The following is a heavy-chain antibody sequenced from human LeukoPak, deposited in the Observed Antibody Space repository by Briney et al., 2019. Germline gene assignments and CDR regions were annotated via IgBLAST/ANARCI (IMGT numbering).Heavy chain of an antibody. J-gene: IGHJ4*02. V-gene: IGHV1-2*02. CDR1: GYTFTGYY. CDR2: INPNSGGT. Sequence: ASVKVSCKASGYTFTGYYMHWVRQAPGQGLEWMGWINPNSGGTNYAKNFQGRVTMTRDTSISTAYMELSRLRSDDTAVYYCASQEGIAVAGTLDYWGQGTLVTVSS. CDR3: ASQEGIAVAGTLDY. D-gene: IGHD6-19*01.